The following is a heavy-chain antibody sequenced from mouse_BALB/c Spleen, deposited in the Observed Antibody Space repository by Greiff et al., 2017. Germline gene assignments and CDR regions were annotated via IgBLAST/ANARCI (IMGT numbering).Heavy chain of an antibody. Sequence: VQLQQSGAELVRPGSSVKISRKASGFAFSSYWMNWVKQRPGQGLEWIGQIYPGDGDTNYNGKFKGKATLTADKSSSTAYMQLSSLTSEDSAVYFCARSYYYGSSPWFAYWGQGTLVTVSA. J-gene: IGHJ3*01. CDR2: IYPGDGDT. V-gene: IGHV1-80*01. CDR1: GFAFSSYW. D-gene: IGHD1-1*01. CDR3: ARSYYYGSSPWFAY.